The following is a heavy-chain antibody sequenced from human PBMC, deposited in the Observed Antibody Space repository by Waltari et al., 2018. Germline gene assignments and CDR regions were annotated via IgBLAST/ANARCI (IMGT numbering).Heavy chain of an antibody. Sequence: QVQLQESGPGLVKPSQTLSLPCTVSGGSISSGDYYWSWIRQPPGKGLEWVGYIFYSGSTYYNPPLKSRVTVSVDTSKNQFSLRLNSVTAADTAVYYCARAKYSYGYMDVWGKGTTVTVSS. CDR3: ARAKYSYGYMDV. CDR2: IFYSGST. CDR1: GGSISSGDYY. J-gene: IGHJ6*03. D-gene: IGHD5-18*01. V-gene: IGHV4-30-4*08.